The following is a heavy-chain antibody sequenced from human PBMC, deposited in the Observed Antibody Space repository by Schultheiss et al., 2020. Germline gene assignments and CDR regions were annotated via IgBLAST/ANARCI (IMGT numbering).Heavy chain of an antibody. J-gene: IGHJ5*02. Sequence: ASVKVSCKASGYTFTSYDINWVRQATGQGLEWMGWINPNSGGTNYAQKFQGRVTMTRDTSISTAYMELSRLRSDDTAVYYCARDMEPRHSGRSNWFDPWGQGTLVTVSS. CDR2: INPNSGGT. D-gene: IGHD6-25*01. V-gene: IGHV1-2*02. CDR3: ARDMEPRHSGRSNWFDP. CDR1: GYTFTSYD.